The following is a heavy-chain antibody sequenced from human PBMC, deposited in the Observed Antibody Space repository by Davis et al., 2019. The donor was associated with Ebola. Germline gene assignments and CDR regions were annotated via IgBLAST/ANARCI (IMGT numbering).Heavy chain of an antibody. Sequence: MPSETLSLTCAVYGGPFNGYYWSWIRQPPGKGLEWIAEIDHSGTTNYNASLKSRVTISVDTSKNQFSLKLISVTAADTAIYYCALVGVNTKGDARDIWSQGTKVIVSS. CDR1: GGPFNGYY. J-gene: IGHJ3*02. V-gene: IGHV4-34*01. CDR2: IDHSGTT. CDR3: ALVGVNTKGDARDI. D-gene: IGHD1-26*01.